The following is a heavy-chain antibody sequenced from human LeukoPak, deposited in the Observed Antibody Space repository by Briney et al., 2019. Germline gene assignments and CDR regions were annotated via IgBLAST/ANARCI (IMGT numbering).Heavy chain of an antibody. Sequence: SETLSLTCTVSGGSVSSGSYYWRWIRQPPGKGLEWIGYIYYSGSTNYNPSLKSRVTISVDTSKNQFSLKLSSVTAADTAVYYCARTGGYSYGFLDYWGQGTLVTVSS. CDR2: IYYSGST. J-gene: IGHJ4*02. CDR1: GGSVSSGSYY. V-gene: IGHV4-61*01. CDR3: ARTGGYSYGFLDY. D-gene: IGHD5-18*01.